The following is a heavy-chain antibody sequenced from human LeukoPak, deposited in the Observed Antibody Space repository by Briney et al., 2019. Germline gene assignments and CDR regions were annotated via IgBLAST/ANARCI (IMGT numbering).Heavy chain of an antibody. CDR1: GYTFTSYD. V-gene: IGHV1-8*01. D-gene: IGHD3-22*01. CDR2: MNPNSGNT. Sequence: ASVKVSCKASGYTFTSYDINWVRQATGQGLEWMGWMNPNSGNTGYAQKFQGRVTMTRNTSISTAYMELSSLRSEDTAVYYCASYRSSGFHYYDSSGYLDYWGQGTLVTVSS. J-gene: IGHJ4*02. CDR3: ASYRSSGFHYYDSSGYLDY.